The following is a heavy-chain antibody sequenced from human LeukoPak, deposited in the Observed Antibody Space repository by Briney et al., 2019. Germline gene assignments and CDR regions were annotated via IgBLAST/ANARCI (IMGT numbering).Heavy chain of an antibody. D-gene: IGHD2-21*02. CDR1: GFTFSSYS. CDR2: ISSSSYI. Sequence: GGSLRLSCAASGFTFSSYSMNWVRQAPGKGLEWVSSISSSSYIYYADSVKGRFTISRDNAKNSLYLQMNSLRAEDTAVYYCARALRRYYFDYWGQGTLVTVSS. J-gene: IGHJ4*02. CDR3: ARALRRYYFDY. V-gene: IGHV3-21*01.